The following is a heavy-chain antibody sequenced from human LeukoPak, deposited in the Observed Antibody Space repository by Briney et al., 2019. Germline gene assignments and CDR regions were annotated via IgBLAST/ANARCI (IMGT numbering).Heavy chain of an antibody. J-gene: IGHJ4*02. V-gene: IGHV1-2*02. CDR1: GYSFTDYY. CDR2: INPKSGGT. Sequence: ASVKVSCKSSGYSFTDYYMHWVRQAPGQGLEWMGWINPKSGGTNYAQKFQGRVTMTRDTSISTAYMQRSRLRSDDTAVYYCAAGPVYGYFEFWGQGTLVTVSS. D-gene: IGHD3-10*01. CDR3: AAGPVYGYFEF.